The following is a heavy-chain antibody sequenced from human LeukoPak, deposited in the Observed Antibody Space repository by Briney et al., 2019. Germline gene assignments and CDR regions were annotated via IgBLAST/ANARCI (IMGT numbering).Heavy chain of an antibody. D-gene: IGHD2-15*01. V-gene: IGHV4-34*01. CDR2: INHSGST. Sequence: SETLSLTCAVYGGSFSGYYWSWIRQPPGKGLEWIGEINHSGSTNYNPSLKSRVTISVDTSKNQFSLKLSSVTAAGTAVYYCARVGCSGGSCYSGNWFDPWGQGTLVTVSS. CDR3: ARVGCSGGSCYSGNWFDP. CDR1: GGSFSGYY. J-gene: IGHJ5*02.